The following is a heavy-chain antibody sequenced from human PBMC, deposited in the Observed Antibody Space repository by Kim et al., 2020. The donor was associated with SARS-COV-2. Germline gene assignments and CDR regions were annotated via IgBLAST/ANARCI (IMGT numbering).Heavy chain of an antibody. V-gene: IGHV3-15*01. Sequence: GGSLRLSCAASGFTFSNAWMSWVRQAPGKGLEWVGRIKSKTDGGTTDYAAPVKGRFTISRDDSKNTLYLQMNSLKTEDTAVYYCTTGPRTYQLLPGGYWGQGTLVTVSS. D-gene: IGHD2-2*01. CDR2: IKSKTDGGTT. CDR3: TTGPRTYQLLPGGY. J-gene: IGHJ4*02. CDR1: GFTFSNAW.